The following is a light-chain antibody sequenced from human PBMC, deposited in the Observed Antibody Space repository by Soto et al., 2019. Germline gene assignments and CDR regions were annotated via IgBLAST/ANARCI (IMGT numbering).Light chain of an antibody. CDR2: GAS. CDR3: QQYGDSPLYT. CDR1: QSVSSIY. J-gene: IGKJ2*01. Sequence: IVLTQSPGTLSLSPGERATLSCRASQSVSSIYLAWYQQKPGQPPRLLIYGASNRATGVPDRFSGSGSGKDFSLTISRLQPEDVAVYYCQQYGDSPLYTFGQGTKVEI. V-gene: IGKV3-20*01.